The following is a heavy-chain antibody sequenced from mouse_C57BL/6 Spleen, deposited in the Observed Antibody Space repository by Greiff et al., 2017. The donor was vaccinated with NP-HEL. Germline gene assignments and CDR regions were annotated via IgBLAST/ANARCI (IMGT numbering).Heavy chain of an antibody. CDR1: GFTFSDYG. V-gene: IGHV5-17*01. Sequence: EVKLMESGGGLVKPGGSLKLSCAASGFTFSDYGMHWVRQAPEKGLEWVAYISSGSSTIYYADTVKGRFTISRDNAKNTLFLQMTSLRSEDTAMYYCARDPVVATRGFDYWGQGTTLTVSS. J-gene: IGHJ2*01. D-gene: IGHD1-1*01. CDR2: ISSGSSTI. CDR3: ARDPVVATRGFDY.